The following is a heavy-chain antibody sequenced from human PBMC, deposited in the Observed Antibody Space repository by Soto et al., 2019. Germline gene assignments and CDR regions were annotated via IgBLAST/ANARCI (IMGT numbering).Heavy chain of an antibody. D-gene: IGHD2-15*01. CDR2: MNPNSGNT. V-gene: IGHV1-8*01. CDR1: GYTFTSYD. Sequence: ASVKVSCKASGYTFTSYDINWVRQATGQGLEWMGWMNPNSGNTGYAQKLQGRVTMTTDTSTSTAYMELRSLRSDDTAVYYCARRNPPDELGYCSGGSCLDPWGQGTLVTVSS. J-gene: IGHJ5*02. CDR3: ARRNPPDELGYCSGGSCLDP.